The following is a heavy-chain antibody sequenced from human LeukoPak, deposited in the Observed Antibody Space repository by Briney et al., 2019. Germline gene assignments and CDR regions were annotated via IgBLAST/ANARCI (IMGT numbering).Heavy chain of an antibody. V-gene: IGHV4-30-2*01. CDR2: IYHSGST. J-gene: IGHJ4*02. CDR1: GGSISSGGYS. CDR3: ARGAYNYGTGIDY. Sequence: SQTLSLTYAVSGGSISSGGYSWSWIRQPPGKGLEWIGYIYHSGSTYYNPSLKSRVTISVDRSKNQFSLKLSSVTAADTAVYYCARGAYNYGTGIDYWGQGTLVTVSS. D-gene: IGHD5-24*01.